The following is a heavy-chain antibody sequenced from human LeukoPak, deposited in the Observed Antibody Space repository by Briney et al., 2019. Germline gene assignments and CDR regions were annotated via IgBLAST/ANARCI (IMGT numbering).Heavy chain of an antibody. D-gene: IGHD3-10*01. Sequence: SETLSLTCTVSGGSISSYYWSWIRQPPGKGLEWIGYMHFSGSIDYNPSLKSRVTISMDTSRNQISLKLTSVTAADTAVYYCAREGLNMVRGVIPKEAWGWFDPWGQGTLVTVSS. CDR1: GGSISSYY. CDR2: MHFSGSI. V-gene: IGHV4-59*12. CDR3: AREGLNMVRGVIPKEAWGWFDP. J-gene: IGHJ5*02.